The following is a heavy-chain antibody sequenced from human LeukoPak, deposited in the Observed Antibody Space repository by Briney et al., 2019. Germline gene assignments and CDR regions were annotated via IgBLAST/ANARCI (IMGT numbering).Heavy chain of an antibody. V-gene: IGHV3-30*04. CDR1: GFTFSSYA. D-gene: IGHD6-19*01. Sequence: GGSLRLSCVASGFTFSSYAIHWVRQAPGKGLDWVAVISYDGSNKYYADSVKGRFTISRDNSKNTLYLQLNSLRAEDTAVYYCARSGPTQWLVRFFDYWGQGTLVTVSS. J-gene: IGHJ4*02. CDR3: ARSGPTQWLVRFFDY. CDR2: ISYDGSNK.